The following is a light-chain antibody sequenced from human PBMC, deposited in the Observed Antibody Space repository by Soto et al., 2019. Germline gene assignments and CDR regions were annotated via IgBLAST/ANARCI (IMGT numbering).Light chain of an antibody. J-gene: IGLJ1*01. CDR3: SSYTSSIPYV. CDR2: DVS. Sequence: LTQPASVSGSPGQSITISCTGTSSDVGGYNYVSWYQQHPGKAPKLMIYDVSNRPSGVSNRFSGSKSGNTASLTISGLQADDFSYYYCSSYTSSIPYVFGTGTKVTVL. CDR1: SSDVGGYNY. V-gene: IGLV2-14*01.